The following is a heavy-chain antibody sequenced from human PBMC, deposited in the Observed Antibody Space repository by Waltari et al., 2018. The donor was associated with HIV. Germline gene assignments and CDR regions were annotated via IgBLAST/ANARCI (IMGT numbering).Heavy chain of an antibody. V-gene: IGHV3-30-3*01. D-gene: IGHD1-26*01. J-gene: IGHJ4*02. Sequence: QLVDSAVDVARPVNSLSLAFAAFRFTSSRYAMHWVRQAPGKGLEWVAVISYDGSNKYYADSVKGRFTISRDNSKNTLYLQMNSLRAEDTAVYYCARGVGGSYFDYWGQGTLVTVSS. CDR1: RFTSSRYA. CDR2: ISYDGSNK. CDR3: ARGVGGSYFDY.